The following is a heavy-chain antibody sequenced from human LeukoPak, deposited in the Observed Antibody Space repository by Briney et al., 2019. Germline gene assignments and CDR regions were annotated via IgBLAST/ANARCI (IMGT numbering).Heavy chain of an antibody. V-gene: IGHV4-34*01. CDR2: INHSGST. CDR1: SGSFNGYY. CDR3: ARLAVRVPAAVDY. J-gene: IGHJ4*02. D-gene: IGHD2-2*01. Sequence: SSETLSLTCAVYSGSFNGYYWMWIRQPPGKGREWIEEINHSGSTNYNPSLKSRVTTSVDTPKNQFSLKLSSVTAADTAVYYCARLAVRVPAAVDYWGQGTLVTVSS.